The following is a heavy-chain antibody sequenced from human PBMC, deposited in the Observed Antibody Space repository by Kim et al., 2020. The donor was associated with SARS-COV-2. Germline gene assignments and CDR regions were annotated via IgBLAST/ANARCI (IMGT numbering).Heavy chain of an antibody. CDR1: GGSISSSSYY. D-gene: IGHD6-13*01. J-gene: IGHJ4*02. CDR2: IYYSGST. Sequence: SETLSLTCTVSGGSISSSSYYWGWIRQSPGKGLEWIGSIYYSGSTYYNPSLKSRVTISVDTSKNQFSLKLSSVTAADTAVYYCASGSFHYSSSWYSPTTPFDYWGQGTLVTVSS. V-gene: IGHV4-39*01. CDR3: ASGSFHYSSSWYSPTTPFDY.